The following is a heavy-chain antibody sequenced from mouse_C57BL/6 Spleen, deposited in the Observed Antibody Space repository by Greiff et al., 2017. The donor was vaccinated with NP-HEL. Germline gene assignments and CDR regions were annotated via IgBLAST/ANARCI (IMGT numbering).Heavy chain of an antibody. Sequence: EVKLQESGPGLVKPSQSLSLTCSVTGYSITSCYYWNWIRQFPGNKLEWMGYISYDGSNNYNPSLKNRISITRDTSKNQFFLKLNSVTTEDTATYYCAREGYYGSSRYYFDYWGQGTTLTVSS. CDR3: AREGYYGSSRYYFDY. CDR1: GYSITSCYY. V-gene: IGHV3-6*01. J-gene: IGHJ2*01. CDR2: ISYDGSN. D-gene: IGHD1-1*01.